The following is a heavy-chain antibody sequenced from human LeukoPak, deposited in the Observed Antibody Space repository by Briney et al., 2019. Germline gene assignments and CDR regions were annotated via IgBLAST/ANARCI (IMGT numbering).Heavy chain of an antibody. V-gene: IGHV3-21*01. CDR1: GFTFSSYS. D-gene: IGHD2-15*01. CDR3: ARDGLAAATLHWCFDL. CDR2: ISSSSSYI. Sequence: AGGSLRLSCAASGFTFSSYSMNWVRQAPGKGLEWVSSISSSSSYIYYADSVKGRFTISRDNARNSLYLQMNSLGAEDTAVYYCARDGLAAATLHWCFDLWGRGTLVTVSS. J-gene: IGHJ2*01.